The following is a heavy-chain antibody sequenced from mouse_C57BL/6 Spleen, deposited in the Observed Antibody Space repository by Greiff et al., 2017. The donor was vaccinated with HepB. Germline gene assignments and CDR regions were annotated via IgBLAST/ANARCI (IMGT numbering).Heavy chain of an antibody. V-gene: IGHV1-76*01. CDR1: GYTFTDYY. CDR2: IYPGSGNT. J-gene: IGHJ3*01. CDR3: ARERADSPWFAY. D-gene: IGHD3-2*01. Sequence: VKLVESGAELVRPGASVKLSCKASGYTFTDYYINWVKQRPGQGLEWIARIYPGSGNTYYNEKFKGKATLTAEKSSSTAYMQLSSLTSEDSAVYFCARERADSPWFAYWGQGTLVTVSA.